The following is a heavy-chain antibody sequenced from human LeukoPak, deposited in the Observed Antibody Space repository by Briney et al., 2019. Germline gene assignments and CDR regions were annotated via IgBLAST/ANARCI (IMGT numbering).Heavy chain of an antibody. Sequence: GASVKVSCKASGDIFNSYSISWVRQAPGQGLEWMGGIIPIFGSANYAQKFQGRVTITTGQSTTTAYMELSSLSSEDTAVYYCARVGRSRGSLPNSYYYMDVWGKGTTVTVSS. CDR3: ARVGRSRGSLPNSYYYMDV. CDR2: IIPIFGSA. V-gene: IGHV1-69*05. J-gene: IGHJ6*03. D-gene: IGHD1-26*01. CDR1: GDIFNSYS.